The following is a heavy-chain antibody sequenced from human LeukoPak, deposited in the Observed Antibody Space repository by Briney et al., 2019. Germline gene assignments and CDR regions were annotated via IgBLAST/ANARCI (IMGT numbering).Heavy chain of an antibody. CDR2: IGGSGSTV. D-gene: IGHD6-13*01. V-gene: IGHV3-48*03. CDR1: GFTFSSYE. Sequence: PGGSLRLSCAASGFTFSSYEMNWVRQAPVRGLEWVSYIGGSGSTVFYADSVKGRFTISRDNGKRSLYLQMNSLRAEDTAVYYCARGGSWYGYWGQGTLVTVSS. CDR3: ARGGSWYGY. J-gene: IGHJ4*02.